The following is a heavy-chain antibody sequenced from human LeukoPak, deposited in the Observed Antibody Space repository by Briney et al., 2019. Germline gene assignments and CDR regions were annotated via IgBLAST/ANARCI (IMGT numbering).Heavy chain of an antibody. Sequence: PGGSLRLSCAASGFTFSSYAMSWVRQAPGKGLEWVSAISGSGGSTYYADSVKGWFTISRDNSKNTLYLQMNSLRAEDTAVYYCAKFRDGYCSSTSCYSFDYWGQGTLVTVSS. D-gene: IGHD2-2*03. CDR3: AKFRDGYCSSTSCYSFDY. CDR2: ISGSGGST. CDR1: GFTFSSYA. J-gene: IGHJ4*02. V-gene: IGHV3-23*01.